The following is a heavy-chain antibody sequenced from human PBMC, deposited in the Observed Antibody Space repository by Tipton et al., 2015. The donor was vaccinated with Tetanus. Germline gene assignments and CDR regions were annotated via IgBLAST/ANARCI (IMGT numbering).Heavy chain of an antibody. CDR3: ARESITIFGVVSIDY. CDR1: GASISSGNW. CDR2: IYHSGTT. J-gene: IGHJ4*02. Sequence: TLSLTCTVSGASISSGNWWSWVRQTPGKGLEWIGEIYHSGTTNYNPSLKSRVTMSVDNSKNQFSLKLNSVTAADTAVYYCARESITIFGVVSIDYWGQGTLVTVSS. D-gene: IGHD3-3*01. V-gene: IGHV4-4*02.